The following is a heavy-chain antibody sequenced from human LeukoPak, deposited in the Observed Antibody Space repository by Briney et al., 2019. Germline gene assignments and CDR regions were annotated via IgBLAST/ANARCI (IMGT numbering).Heavy chain of an antibody. Sequence: PSETLSLTCTVSGGSISSSSYYWGWIRQPPGKGLEWIGSIYYSGSTYYNPSLKSRVTISVDTSKNQFSLKLSSVTAADTAVYYCASLLGYCSGGSCYRYYYYMDVWGKGTTVTVSS. J-gene: IGHJ6*03. CDR2: IYYSGST. D-gene: IGHD2-15*01. CDR1: GGSISSSSYY. CDR3: ASLLGYCSGGSCYRYYYYMDV. V-gene: IGHV4-39*07.